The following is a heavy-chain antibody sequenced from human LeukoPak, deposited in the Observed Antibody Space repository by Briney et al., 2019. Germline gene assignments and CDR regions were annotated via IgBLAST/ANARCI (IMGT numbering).Heavy chain of an antibody. CDR1: GFTFISFL. J-gene: IGHJ5*02. D-gene: IGHD6-19*01. CDR2: ISANGGST. CDR3: AMHGRVVAGPWFDT. V-gene: IGHV3-23*01. Sequence: GGSLRLSCAASGFTFISFLMSWVRQAPGKGLEWVSAISANGGSTYYADSVKGRFTISRDNSKNTLYLQMNNLRAEDTAVYYCAMHGRVVAGPWFDTWGQGTLVTVSS.